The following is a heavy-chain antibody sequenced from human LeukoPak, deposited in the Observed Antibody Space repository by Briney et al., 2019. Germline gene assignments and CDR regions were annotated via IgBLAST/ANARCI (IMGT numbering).Heavy chain of an antibody. CDR1: GYTFTGYY. Sequence: ASVKVSCKASGYTFTGYYMHWVRQAPGQGLEWIGWINPNSGGTNYAQKFQGWVTMTRDTSISTAYMELSRLRSEDTAVYYCARDQLQYSSGWYNWAPFDYWGQGTLVTVSS. D-gene: IGHD6-19*01. V-gene: IGHV1-2*04. CDR2: INPNSGGT. J-gene: IGHJ4*02. CDR3: ARDQLQYSSGWYNWAPFDY.